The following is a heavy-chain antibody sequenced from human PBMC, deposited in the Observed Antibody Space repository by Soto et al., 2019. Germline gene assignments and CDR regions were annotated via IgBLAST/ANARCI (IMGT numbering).Heavy chain of an antibody. D-gene: IGHD2-15*01. CDR1: GFTFSDHY. V-gene: IGHV3-72*01. Sequence: EVQLVESGGGLVQPGGSLILSCAASGFTFSDHYMDWVRQAPGNGLEWVARTRNKANSYTTEYAASVKGRFIISRDDSKNSLYLQMNSLNIEDTAVYYCARASGGSHQFRYFDLWGRGNLVAVSS. CDR2: TRNKANSYTT. CDR3: ARASGGSHQFRYFDL. J-gene: IGHJ2*01.